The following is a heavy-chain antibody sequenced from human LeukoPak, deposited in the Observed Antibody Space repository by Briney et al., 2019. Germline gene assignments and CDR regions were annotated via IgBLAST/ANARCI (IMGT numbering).Heavy chain of an antibody. D-gene: IGHD2-2*01. CDR2: IQQGGSEK. Sequence: GSLDFPGKPSGSPSVTIRCSWARQAPGKGLEWVANIQQGGSEKYYVDSVKGRFTISRDNAKNSLFLQMNSLRAEDTAVYSCARCHSCSTCDYWGQGTVVTVSS. CDR3: ARCHSCSTCDY. CDR1: GSPSVTIR. J-gene: IGHJ4*02. V-gene: IGHV3-7*05.